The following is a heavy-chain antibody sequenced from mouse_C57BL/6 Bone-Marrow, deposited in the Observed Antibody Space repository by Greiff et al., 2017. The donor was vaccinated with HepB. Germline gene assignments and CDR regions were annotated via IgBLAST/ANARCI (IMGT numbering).Heavy chain of an antibody. CDR3: TTLITTVVAN. CDR1: GFTIKDYY. Sequence: VQLQQSGAELVRPGASVKLSCTASGFTIKDYYMHWVKQRPEQGLEWIGWIDPENGDTEYAQKFQGKATITADTSSNTAYLQLSSLTSEDTAVYYCTTLITTVVANWGQGTTLTVSS. D-gene: IGHD1-1*01. CDR2: IDPENGDT. V-gene: IGHV14-4*01. J-gene: IGHJ2*01.